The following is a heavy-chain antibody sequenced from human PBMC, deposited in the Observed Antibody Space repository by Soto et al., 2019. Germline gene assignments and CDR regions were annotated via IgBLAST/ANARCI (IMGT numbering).Heavy chain of an antibody. Sequence: PGESLKISCKGSGYSFSTYWIGWVRQMPGKGLEWVGIIYPSDSNTRYSPSLQGQVTISADKSINTAYLQWRSLKASDTAMYYCVRHAYCDGDCYSPLDYWGQGTLVTVSS. D-gene: IGHD2-21*02. J-gene: IGHJ4*02. V-gene: IGHV5-51*01. CDR2: IYPSDSNT. CDR1: GYSFSTYW. CDR3: VRHAYCDGDCYSPLDY.